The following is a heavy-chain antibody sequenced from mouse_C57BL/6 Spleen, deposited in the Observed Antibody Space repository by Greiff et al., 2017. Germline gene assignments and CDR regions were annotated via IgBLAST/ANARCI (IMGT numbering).Heavy chain of an antibody. CDR3: AKKSYYDYGYAMDY. D-gene: IGHD2-4*01. V-gene: IGHV2-5*01. J-gene: IGHJ4*01. CDR1: GFSLTSYG. Sequence: VKLQESGPGLVQPSQSLSITCTVSGFSLTSYGVHWVRQSPGKGLEWLGVIWRGGSTDYNAAFMSRLSITKDNSKSQVFFKMNSLQADDTAIYYCAKKSYYDYGYAMDYWGQGTSVTVSS. CDR2: IWRGGST.